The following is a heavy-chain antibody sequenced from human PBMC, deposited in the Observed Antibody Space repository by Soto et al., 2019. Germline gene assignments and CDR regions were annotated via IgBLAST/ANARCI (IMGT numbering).Heavy chain of an antibody. V-gene: IGHV1-18*01. Sequence: ASVKVSCKASGYTITSYGISWVRQAPGQGLEWMGWISAYNGNTNYAQKLQGRVTMTTDTSTSTAYMELRSLRSDDTAVYYCARLVVVAATGWWFDPWGQGTLVTVSS. CDR1: GYTITSYG. CDR2: ISAYNGNT. CDR3: ARLVVVAATGWWFDP. J-gene: IGHJ5*02. D-gene: IGHD2-15*01.